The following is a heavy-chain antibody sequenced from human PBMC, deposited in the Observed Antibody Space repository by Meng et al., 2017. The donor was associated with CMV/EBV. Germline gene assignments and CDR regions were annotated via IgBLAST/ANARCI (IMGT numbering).Heavy chain of an antibody. Sequence: GGSLRLSCAASGFTFSSFWMSWVRQAPGKGLEWVANIKQDGSEKYYVDSVKGRFTISRDNAKSSLYLQMNSLRAEDTAVYYCARGTYYDFWSGYCPSCYYYGMDVWGQGTTVTVSS. CDR1: GFTFSSFW. V-gene: IGHV3-7*04. CDR3: ARGTYYDFWSGYCPSCYYYGMDV. J-gene: IGHJ6*02. CDR2: IKQDGSEK. D-gene: IGHD3-3*01.